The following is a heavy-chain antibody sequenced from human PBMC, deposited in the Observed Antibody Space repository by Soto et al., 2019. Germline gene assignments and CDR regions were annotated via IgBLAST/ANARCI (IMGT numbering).Heavy chain of an antibody. D-gene: IGHD3-16*01. CDR3: EKVGGETDLNWFDP. CDR2: ISGSGGST. CDR1: GFTSSNSA. Sequence: EVQLLESGGGLVQPGESLRLSCAASGFTSSNSAMSWVRQAPGKGLEWVSGISGSGGSTYYADSVKGRFTISRDNSKNTLYLQMNSLRAEDTAVYYCEKVGGETDLNWFDPWGRGTLVTVSS. V-gene: IGHV3-23*01. J-gene: IGHJ5*02.